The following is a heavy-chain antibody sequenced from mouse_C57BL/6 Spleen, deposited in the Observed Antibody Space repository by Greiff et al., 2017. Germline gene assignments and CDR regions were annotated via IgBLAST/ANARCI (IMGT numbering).Heavy chain of an antibody. CDR1: GFSLTSYG. CDR2: IWSGGST. D-gene: IGHD2-5*01. J-gene: IGHJ2*01. Sequence: VMLVESGPGLVQPSQSLSITCTVSGFSLTSYGVHWVRQSPGKGLEWLGVIWSGGSTDYNAAFISRLSISKDNSKSQVFFKMNSLQADDTAIYYCARSPLYSNSNFDYWGQGTTLTVSS. V-gene: IGHV2-2*01. CDR3: ARSPLYSNSNFDY.